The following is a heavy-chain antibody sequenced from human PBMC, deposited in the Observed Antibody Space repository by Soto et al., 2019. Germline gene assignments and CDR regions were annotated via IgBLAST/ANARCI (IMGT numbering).Heavy chain of an antibody. CDR2: IIPIFGTA. V-gene: IGHV1-69*13. CDR1: GGTFSSYA. CDR3: ARIAGTGGGMDV. D-gene: IGHD6-13*01. J-gene: IGHJ6*02. Sequence: VASVKVSCKASGGTFSSYAISWVRQAPGQGLEWMGGIIPIFGTANYAQKFQGRVTITADESTSTAYMELSSLRSEETAVYYCARIAGTGGGMDVWGQGTTVTVSS.